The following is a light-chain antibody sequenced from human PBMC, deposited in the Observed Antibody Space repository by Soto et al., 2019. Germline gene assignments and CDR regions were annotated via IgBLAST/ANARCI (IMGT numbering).Light chain of an antibody. J-gene: IGKJ5*01. CDR2: DAS. CDR3: QQRSKWPPEVT. CDR1: QSVSSY. V-gene: IGKV3-11*01. Sequence: EIVLTQSPATLSLSPGESPTLSWRASQSVSSYLAWYQQKPGQAPRLLLYDASNRATGISARFSGSGSGTDFTLTISSLEPEDFAVYYCQQRSKWPPEVTFGQGTRLEIK.